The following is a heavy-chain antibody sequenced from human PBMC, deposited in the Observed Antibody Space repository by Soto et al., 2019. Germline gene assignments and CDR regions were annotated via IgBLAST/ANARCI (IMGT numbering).Heavy chain of an antibody. CDR1: GFTFSSYA. J-gene: IGHJ6*02. V-gene: IGHV3-23*01. CDR2: ISGSGGST. D-gene: IGHD1-7*01. CDR3: AKEGLELRPHEIGMDV. Sequence: GGSLRLSCAASGFTFSSYAMSWVRQAPGKGLEWVSAISGSGGSTYYADSVKGRFTISRDNSKNTLYLQMNSLRAEDTAVYYCAKEGLELRPHEIGMDVWGQGTTVTVSS.